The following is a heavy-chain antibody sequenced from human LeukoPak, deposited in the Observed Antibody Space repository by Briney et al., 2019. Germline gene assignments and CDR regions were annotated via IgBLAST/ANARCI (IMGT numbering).Heavy chain of an antibody. CDR2: IYTSGST. CDR3: ARGPVTIPGGYYGMDV. Sequence: PSETLSLTCTVSGGSISSYYWSWIRQPAGKGLEWVGRIYTSGSTNYNPSLKSRVTMSLDTSKNKFTLKLSSVTAADTAVYYCARGPVTIPGGYYGMDVWGQGTTVTVSS. D-gene: IGHD4-17*01. V-gene: IGHV4-4*07. J-gene: IGHJ6*02. CDR1: GGSISSYY.